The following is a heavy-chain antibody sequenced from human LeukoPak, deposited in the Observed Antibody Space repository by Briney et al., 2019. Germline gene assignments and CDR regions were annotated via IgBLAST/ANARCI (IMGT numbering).Heavy chain of an antibody. J-gene: IGHJ4*02. CDR2: IIPIFGTA. CDR1: GYTFTGYY. CDR3: ARGSTIFGVLNFDY. Sequence: ASVKVSCKASGYTFTGYYMHWVRQAPGQGLEWMGGIIPIFGTANYAQKFQGRVTITADESTSTAYMELSSLRSEDTAVYYCARGSTIFGVLNFDYWGQGTLVTVSS. D-gene: IGHD3-3*01. V-gene: IGHV1-69*13.